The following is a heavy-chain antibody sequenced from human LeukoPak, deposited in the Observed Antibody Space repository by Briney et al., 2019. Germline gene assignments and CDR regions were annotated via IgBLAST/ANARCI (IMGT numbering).Heavy chain of an antibody. CDR1: GFTFSSYW. CDR2: IKEDGSEE. V-gene: IGHV3-7*01. CDR3: ARDWLAGNPYHAFDL. D-gene: IGHD3-22*01. Sequence: GGSLRLSCAASGFTFSSYWMTWVRQAPGKGLECVANIKEDGSEEYYVDSVKGRFSISRNNAKNSLHLQMNSLRAEDTAVYYCARDWLAGNPYHAFDLWGKGTMVTVSS. J-gene: IGHJ3*01.